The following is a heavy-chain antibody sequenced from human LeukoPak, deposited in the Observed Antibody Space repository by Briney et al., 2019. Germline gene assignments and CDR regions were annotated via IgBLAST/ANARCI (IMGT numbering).Heavy chain of an antibody. CDR3: ARFPLYGDYYYYYGMDV. J-gene: IGHJ6*02. CDR1: GGSFSGYY. Sequence: PSETLSLTCAVYGGSFSGYYWSWIRQPPGKGLEWIGEINHSRSTNYNPSLKSRVTISVDTSKNQFSLKLSSVTAADTAVYYCARFPLYGDYYYYYGMDVWGQGTTVTVSS. CDR2: INHSRST. D-gene: IGHD4-17*01. V-gene: IGHV4-34*01.